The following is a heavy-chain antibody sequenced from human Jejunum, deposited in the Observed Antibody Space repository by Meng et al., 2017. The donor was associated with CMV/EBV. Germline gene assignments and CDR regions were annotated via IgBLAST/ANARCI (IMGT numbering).Heavy chain of an antibody. Sequence: LACAASGFTFSNYALNWVRQAPGKGLEWVSGIRHDGGTFYAASVKGRFTISRDNSKNTLYLQMNSLRAEDTAVYYCAKATDFDYWGQGTLVTVSS. V-gene: IGHV3-23*01. CDR3: AKATDFDY. J-gene: IGHJ4*02. CDR1: GFTFSNYA. CDR2: IRHDGGT. D-gene: IGHD4-11*01.